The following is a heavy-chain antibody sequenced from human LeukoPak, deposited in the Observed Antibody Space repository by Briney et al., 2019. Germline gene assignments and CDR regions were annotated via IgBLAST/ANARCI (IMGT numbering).Heavy chain of an antibody. CDR3: ARQGTVTTYRYYYYGMDV. D-gene: IGHD4-11*01. Sequence: PSETLSLTCTVSGGSISSSSYYWGWIRQPPGKGLEWIGSIYYSGSTYYNPSLKSRVTISVDTSKNQFSLKLSSVTAADTAVYYCARQGTVTTYRYYYYGMDVWGQGTTVTDSS. CDR1: GGSISSSSYY. J-gene: IGHJ6*01. CDR2: IYYSGST. V-gene: IGHV4-39*01.